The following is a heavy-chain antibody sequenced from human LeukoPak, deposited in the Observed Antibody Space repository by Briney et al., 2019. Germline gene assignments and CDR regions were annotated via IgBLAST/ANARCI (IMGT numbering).Heavy chain of an antibody. J-gene: IGHJ6*03. D-gene: IGHD3-10*01. V-gene: IGHV4-59*01. Sequence: SETLSLTCTVSGDSIISYYWTWIRQSPGKGLEWIGHIYFSGATYYNPSLNSRVTISIDKSKSQFSLKLGSSTAADTAVYYCARGPPLRVGRGFYYMDVWDKGTTVTVSS. CDR2: IYFSGAT. CDR1: GDSIISYY. CDR3: ARGPPLRVGRGFYYMDV.